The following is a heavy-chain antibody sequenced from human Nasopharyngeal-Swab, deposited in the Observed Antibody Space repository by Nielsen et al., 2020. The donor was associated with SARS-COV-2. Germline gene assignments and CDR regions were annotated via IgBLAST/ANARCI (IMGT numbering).Heavy chain of an antibody. CDR1: GFSVSYNY. CDR3: ARMDFIASRDY. CDR2: IYSRGET. V-gene: IGHV3-53*01. J-gene: IGHJ4*02. D-gene: IGHD6-13*01. Sequence: GESLKISCEVSGFSVSYNYMSWVRQAPGKGLEWVAVIYSRGETHYTDSVRGRFTISRDNSKTMVTLQLNSLRAEDTAVYYCARMDFIASRDYWGQGTLVTVSS.